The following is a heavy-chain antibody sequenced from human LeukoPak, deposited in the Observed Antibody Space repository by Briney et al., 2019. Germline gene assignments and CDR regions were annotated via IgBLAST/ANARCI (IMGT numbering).Heavy chain of an antibody. CDR3: ARRWNYGRNY. CDR1: RGSSSNDY. D-gene: IGHD1-7*01. Sequence: SSETLSLTPALHRGSSSNDYGSCIPQPPRGRGWWIGEINESGRTIYYPPLKGRVTVFVDTSKNQFSLRLTSVNATDTAVYYCARRWNYGRNY. J-gene: IGHJ6*01. V-gene: IGHV4-34*01. CDR2: INESGRT.